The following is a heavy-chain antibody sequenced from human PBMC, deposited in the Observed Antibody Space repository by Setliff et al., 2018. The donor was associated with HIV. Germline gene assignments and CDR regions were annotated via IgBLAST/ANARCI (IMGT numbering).Heavy chain of an antibody. D-gene: IGHD4-17*01. Sequence: SETLSLTCAVYGETFSVYYWSWIRQPPGMGLEWIGEINHSGSTNCNPSLKSRVTISVDTSKNQFSLNLSSVTAADTAVYYCARGLYYGDYGYWGQGTLVTVSS. CDR3: ARGLYYGDYGY. CDR2: INHSGST. V-gene: IGHV4-34*01. J-gene: IGHJ4*02. CDR1: GETFSVYY.